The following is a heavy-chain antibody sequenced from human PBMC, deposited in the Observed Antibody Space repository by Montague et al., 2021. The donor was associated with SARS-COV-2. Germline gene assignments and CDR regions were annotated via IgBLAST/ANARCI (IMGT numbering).Heavy chain of an antibody. CDR1: GDSVSSKSAA. Sequence: CAISGDSVSSKSAAWNWIRQSPSRGLEWLGRTYYRSQWYEDYAVSVKGRITIKPDTSKSQFSLHLESVSPDDTALYYCARGAYHDLYYYYHGMDVWGRGTTASVSS. J-gene: IGHJ6*02. CDR3: ARGAYHDLYYYYHGMDV. CDR2: TYYRSQWYE. D-gene: IGHD2-2*01. V-gene: IGHV6-1*01.